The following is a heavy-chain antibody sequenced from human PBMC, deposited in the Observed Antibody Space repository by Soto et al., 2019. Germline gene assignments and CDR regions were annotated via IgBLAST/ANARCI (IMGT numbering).Heavy chain of an antibody. CDR1: GFTFDDYA. CDR3: AKDSRAVAGTVADY. V-gene: IGHV3-9*01. D-gene: IGHD6-19*01. J-gene: IGHJ4*02. CDR2: IRWNSGSI. Sequence: EVQLVESGGGLVQPGRSLRLSCAASGFTFDDYAMHWVRQAPGKGLEWVSGIRWNSGSIGYADSVKGRFTISRDNAKNSLYLQMNSLRAEDTALYYCAKDSRAVAGTVADYWGQGALVTVSS.